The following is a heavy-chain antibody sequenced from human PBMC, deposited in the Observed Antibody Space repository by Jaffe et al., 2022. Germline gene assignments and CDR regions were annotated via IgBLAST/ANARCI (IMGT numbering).Heavy chain of an antibody. CDR2: IYTSGST. Sequence: QVQLQESGPGLVKPSQTLSLTCTVSGGSISSGSYYWSWIRQPAGKGLEWIGRIYTSGSTNYNPSLKSRVTISVDTSKNQFSLKLSSVTAADTAVYYCATRGYSYGTYYYYMDVWGKGTTVTVSS. CDR3: ATRGYSYGTYYYYMDV. CDR1: GGSISSGSYY. V-gene: IGHV4-61*02. D-gene: IGHD5-18*01. J-gene: IGHJ6*03.